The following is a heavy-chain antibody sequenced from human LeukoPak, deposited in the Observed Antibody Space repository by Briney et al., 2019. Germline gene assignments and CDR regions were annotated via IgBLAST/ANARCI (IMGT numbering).Heavy chain of an antibody. Sequence: ASVKVSCTASGYTFTGYYMHWVRQAPGQGLEGMGWINPNSDGINYAHKLQGRVTMTRPTSISPAYRELSRLRSDATAVDYCARDKNGMAVWGQGTTVTVSS. CDR1: GYTFTGYY. J-gene: IGHJ6*01. V-gene: IGHV1-2*02. CDR3: ARDKNGMAV. CDR2: INPNSDGI.